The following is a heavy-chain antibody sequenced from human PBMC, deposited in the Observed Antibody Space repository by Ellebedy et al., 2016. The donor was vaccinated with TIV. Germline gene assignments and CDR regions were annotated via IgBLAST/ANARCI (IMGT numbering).Heavy chain of an antibody. CDR3: ARLREQSAYYGMDV. Sequence: GESLKISCQGSGYSFSTYWIGWVRQMPGKGLEWMGIIYPGDSDTRYNPSFQGRVTMSADKSNNTAYLQWSSLKASDTAMYYCARLREQSAYYGMDVWGQGTPVTVSS. D-gene: IGHD1-26*01. CDR1: GYSFSTYW. J-gene: IGHJ6*02. V-gene: IGHV5-51*01. CDR2: IYPGDSDT.